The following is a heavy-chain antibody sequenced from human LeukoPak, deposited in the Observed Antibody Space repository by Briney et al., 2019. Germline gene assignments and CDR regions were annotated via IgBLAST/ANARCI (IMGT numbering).Heavy chain of an antibody. J-gene: IGHJ4*02. V-gene: IGHV3-23*01. CDR2: ISASGGAT. CDR3: VKGTVNFDC. CDR1: GFTFSSYA. Sequence: GGSLRLSCAASGFTFSSYAMSWVRQAPGKGLQWVSSISASGGATYYADSVKGRFTISRDNSKNTLYLQMNSLRAEDTALYYCVKGTVNFDCWGQETLVAVSS. D-gene: IGHD4-11*01.